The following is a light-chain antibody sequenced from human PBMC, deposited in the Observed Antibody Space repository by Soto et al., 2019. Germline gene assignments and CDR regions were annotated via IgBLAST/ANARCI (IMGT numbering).Light chain of an antibody. CDR3: QQSYGTPIT. CDR2: VAS. J-gene: IGKJ5*01. V-gene: IGKV1-39*01. Sequence: DCQMTQSPSSLSASVGDRITITCRAAQSTNRYLTWYQQKPRKAPNHLIYVASSFQSDVPARFSGSGSGTDLTLTITTLEPEDFASYYCQQSYGTPITFGQGTRLVIK. CDR1: QSTNRY.